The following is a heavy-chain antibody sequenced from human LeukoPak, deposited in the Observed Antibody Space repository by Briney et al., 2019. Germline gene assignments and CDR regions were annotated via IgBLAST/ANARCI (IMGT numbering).Heavy chain of an antibody. J-gene: IGHJ4*02. CDR2: INTNTGNP. CDR3: ARDRGVDAAMVWSDY. CDR1: GYSFTRHA. Sequence: GASVKVSCKASGYSFTRHAMNWVRQAPGQGLEWMGWINTNTGNPTYAQGLTGRFVFSLDTSVSTAYLRISSLKAEDTAVYYCARDRGVDAAMVWSDYWGQGTVVTVSS. V-gene: IGHV7-4-1*02. D-gene: IGHD5-18*01.